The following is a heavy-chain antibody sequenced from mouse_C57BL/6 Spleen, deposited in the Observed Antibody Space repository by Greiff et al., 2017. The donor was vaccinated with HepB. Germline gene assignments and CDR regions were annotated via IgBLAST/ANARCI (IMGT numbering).Heavy chain of an antibody. Sequence: EVQLQQSGAELVRPGASVKLSCTASGFNIKDDYMHWVKQRPEQGLEWIGWIDPENGDTEYASKFQGKATITADTSSNTDYLQLSSLTSEDTAVYYCTPYSAWLAYWGQGTLVTVSA. CDR3: TPYSAWLAY. J-gene: IGHJ3*01. CDR2: IDPENGDT. V-gene: IGHV14-4*01. CDR1: GFNIKDDY. D-gene: IGHD2-10*01.